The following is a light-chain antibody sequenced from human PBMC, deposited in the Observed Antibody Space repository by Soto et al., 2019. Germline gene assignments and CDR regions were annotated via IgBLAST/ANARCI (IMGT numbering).Light chain of an antibody. Sequence: QSVLTQPASVSGSPGQSITISCTGTSSDIGGYNSVSWYQQHPGKAPKLVIYAVSNRPSGVSSRFSGSKSGNTASLTMSGLQAEDEATYYCSSYTTSRIYVFGSGTKVTVL. CDR3: SSYTTSRIYV. V-gene: IGLV2-14*01. CDR1: SSDIGGYNS. J-gene: IGLJ1*01. CDR2: AVS.